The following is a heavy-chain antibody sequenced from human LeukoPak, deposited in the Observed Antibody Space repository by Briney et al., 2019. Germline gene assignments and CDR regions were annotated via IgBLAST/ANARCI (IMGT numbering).Heavy chain of an antibody. Sequence: ASVTLSFKASVYTFTDYYIHWVQQAPGKGLEWMGRVDPEDGETIYAEKFQGRLTITADTSTDTAYMDLSSLTSEDAAVYYCAPRGVATAYWGQGTLVTVSS. D-gene: IGHD5-12*01. J-gene: IGHJ4*02. V-gene: IGHV1-69-2*01. CDR2: VDPEDGET. CDR1: VYTFTDYY. CDR3: APRGVATAY.